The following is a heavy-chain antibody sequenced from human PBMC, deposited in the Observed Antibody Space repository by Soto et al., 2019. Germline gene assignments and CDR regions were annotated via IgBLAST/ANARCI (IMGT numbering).Heavy chain of an antibody. V-gene: IGHV2-5*02. J-gene: IGHJ5*02. Sequence: GPTLVNPTQTLTLTCTLSGVSLSTSGVGVGWIRQPPGKALEWLALIYWDDDKRYSPSLKSRLTITKDTSKNQVVLTMTNMDPVDTATYYCAHQSQLLWFGELLWLRSWFDPWGQGTLVTVSS. CDR2: IYWDDDK. CDR3: AHQSQLLWFGELLWLRSWFDP. CDR1: GVSLSTSGVG. D-gene: IGHD3-10*01.